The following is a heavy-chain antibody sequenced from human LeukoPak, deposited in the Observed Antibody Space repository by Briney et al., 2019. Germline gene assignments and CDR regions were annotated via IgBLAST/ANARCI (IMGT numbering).Heavy chain of an antibody. J-gene: IGHJ4*02. CDR1: GFTFSSYG. Sequence: QAGGSLRLSCAASGFTFSSYGMHWVRQAPGKGLEWVAVIWYDGSNKYYADSVKGRLTISRDNSKNTLYLQMNSLRAEETAVYYCARDPYGGSRSHFDYWGQGTLVTVSS. CDR3: ARDPYGGSRSHFDY. V-gene: IGHV3-33*01. D-gene: IGHD4/OR15-4a*01. CDR2: IWYDGSNK.